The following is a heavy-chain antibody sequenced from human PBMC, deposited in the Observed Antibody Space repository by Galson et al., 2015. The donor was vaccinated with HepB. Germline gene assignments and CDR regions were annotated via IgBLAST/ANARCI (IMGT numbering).Heavy chain of an antibody. CDR3: ARERGLDYGGNPYYYYGMDV. CDR1: GFTFSSYS. D-gene: IGHD4-23*01. J-gene: IGHJ6*02. V-gene: IGHV3-48*01. CDR2: ISSSSSTI. Sequence: SLRLSCAASGFTFSSYSMNWVRQAPGKGLEWVSYISSSSSTIYYADSVKGRFTISRDNAKNSLYLQMNSLRAEDTAVYYCARERGLDYGGNPYYYYGMDVWGQGTTVTVSS.